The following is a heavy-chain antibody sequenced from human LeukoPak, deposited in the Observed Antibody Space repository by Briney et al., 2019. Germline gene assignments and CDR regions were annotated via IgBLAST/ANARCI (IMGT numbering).Heavy chain of an antibody. CDR1: GFSFSNHY. V-gene: IGHV3-7*01. Sequence: GGSLRLSCTASGFSFSNHYMRWIRQAPGKGLEWVANINEDGSNKWHLGSVKGRFTVSRDNAKNSLYLQMNSLRVEDTAVYYCTRVIVAVPGYFDYFDFWGQGVLVTVSS. CDR3: TRVIVAVPGYFDYFDF. CDR2: INEDGSNK. J-gene: IGHJ4*02. D-gene: IGHD6-19*01.